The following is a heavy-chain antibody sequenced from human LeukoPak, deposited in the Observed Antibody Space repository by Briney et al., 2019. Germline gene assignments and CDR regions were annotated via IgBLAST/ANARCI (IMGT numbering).Heavy chain of an antibody. D-gene: IGHD5-12*01. CDR3: ARDSKAVATIGPFDY. V-gene: IGHV3-30*04. CDR1: GFTFSSYA. J-gene: IGHJ4*02. Sequence: GRSLRLSCAASGFTFSSYAMHWVRQAPGKGLEWVAVISYDGSNKYYADAVKGRFTISRDNSKNTLYLQMNSLRAEDTAVYYCARDSKAVATIGPFDYWGQGTLVTVSS. CDR2: ISYDGSNK.